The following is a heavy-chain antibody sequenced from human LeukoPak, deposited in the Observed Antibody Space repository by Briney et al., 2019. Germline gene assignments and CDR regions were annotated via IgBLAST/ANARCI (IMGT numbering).Heavy chain of an antibody. Sequence: ASVKVSCKASGYTFTGYYMHWVRQAPGQGLEWMRWNNPNSCGTNYAQNFQGRVTMTRDTSISTAYMELSRLRSDDTAVYYCARVQNCSGGSCYGRGVWFDPWGQGTLVTVSS. CDR1: GYTFTGYY. V-gene: IGHV1-2*02. D-gene: IGHD2-15*01. CDR3: ARVQNCSGGSCYGRGVWFDP. CDR2: NNPNSCGT. J-gene: IGHJ5*02.